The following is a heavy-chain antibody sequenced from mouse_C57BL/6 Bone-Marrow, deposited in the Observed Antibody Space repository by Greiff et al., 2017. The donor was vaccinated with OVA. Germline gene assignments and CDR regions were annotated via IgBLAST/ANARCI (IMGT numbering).Heavy chain of an antibody. CDR3: VREGNYYDYDGDAMDY. Sequence: EVKLVESGGGLVQPKGSLKLSCAASGFTFNTYAMHWVRQAPGKGLEWVARIRSKSSNYATYYADSVKDRFTISRDDSQSMLYLQMNNLKTEDTAMYYCVREGNYYDYDGDAMDYWGQGTSVTVSS. CDR2: IRSKSSNYAT. V-gene: IGHV10-3*01. J-gene: IGHJ4*01. CDR1: GFTFNTYA. D-gene: IGHD2-4*01.